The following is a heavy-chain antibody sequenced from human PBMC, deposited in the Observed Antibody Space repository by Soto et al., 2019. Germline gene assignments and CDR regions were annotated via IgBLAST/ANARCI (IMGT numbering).Heavy chain of an antibody. V-gene: IGHV4-61*01. Sequence: QVQLQESGPGLVKPSETLSLTCTVSGGSVSSGNSHWSWIRQPPGKGLEWIGFIYSSGSGNYNPSLKSRVTISLDTSKNQFSLKLSSVTAADTAVYYCARVAGRAYGEPDWFDPWGQGTLVTVSS. CDR1: GGSVSSGNSH. CDR3: ARVAGRAYGEPDWFDP. D-gene: IGHD1-26*01. CDR2: IYSSGSG. J-gene: IGHJ5*02.